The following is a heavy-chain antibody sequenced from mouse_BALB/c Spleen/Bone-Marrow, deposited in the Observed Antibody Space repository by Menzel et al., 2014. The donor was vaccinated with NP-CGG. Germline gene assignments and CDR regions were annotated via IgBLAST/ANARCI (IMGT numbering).Heavy chain of an antibody. Sequence: VQLQQSGPELVKPGASVKMSCKASGYTFTSYVMHWVKQKPGQGLEWIGYINPYNDGTKYNEKFKGKATLTSDRSSSTAYMELSSLTSEDSAVYYCARWRYPYAMDYWGQGTSVTVSS. CDR2: INPYNDGT. CDR1: GYTFTSYV. J-gene: IGHJ4*01. D-gene: IGHD5-1-1*01. CDR3: ARWRYPYAMDY. V-gene: IGHV1-14*01.